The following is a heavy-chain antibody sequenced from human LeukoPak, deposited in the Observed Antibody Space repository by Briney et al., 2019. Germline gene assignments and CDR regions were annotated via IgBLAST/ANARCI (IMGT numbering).Heavy chain of an antibody. Sequence: PSQTLSLTCTVSGGSISSGGYYWSWIRQPPGKGLEWIGYIYHSGSTYYNPSLKSRVTISVDTSKNQFSLKLSSVTAADTAVYYCARGYSSGWYNYWGQGTLVTVSS. V-gene: IGHV4-30-2*01. CDR1: GGSISSGGYY. CDR3: ARGYSSGWYNY. J-gene: IGHJ4*02. CDR2: IYHSGST. D-gene: IGHD6-19*01.